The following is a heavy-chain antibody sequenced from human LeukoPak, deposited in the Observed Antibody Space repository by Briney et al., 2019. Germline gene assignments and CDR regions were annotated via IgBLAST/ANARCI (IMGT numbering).Heavy chain of an antibody. V-gene: IGHV3-30*18. CDR1: GFTFSSYG. Sequence: GGSLRLSCAASGFTFSSYGMDWVRQAPGKGLEWVAVISYDGSNKYYADSVKGRFTISRDNSKNTLYLQMNSLRAEDTAVYYCAKDEGRYYDILTGTPWFDPWGQGTLVTVSS. CDR2: ISYDGSNK. D-gene: IGHD3-9*01. J-gene: IGHJ5*02. CDR3: AKDEGRYYDILTGTPWFDP.